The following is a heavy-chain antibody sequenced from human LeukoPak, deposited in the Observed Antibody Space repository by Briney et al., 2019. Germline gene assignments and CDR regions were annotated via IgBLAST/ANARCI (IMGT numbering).Heavy chain of an antibody. CDR2: ISGNGDYT. D-gene: IGHD6-13*01. V-gene: IGHV3-23*01. CDR3: AKRGIAAAASFDY. CDR1: GFTFSSYA. J-gene: IGHJ4*02. Sequence: GGSLRLSCAASGFTFSSYAMSWVRQAPGKGLEWVSTISGNGDYTYYADSVKGRFTISRDNSKNTLYLQMNSLRADDAAVYYCAKRGIAAAASFDYWGQGTLVSVSS.